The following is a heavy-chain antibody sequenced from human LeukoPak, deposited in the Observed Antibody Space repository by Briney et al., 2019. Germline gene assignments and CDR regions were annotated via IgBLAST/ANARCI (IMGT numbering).Heavy chain of an antibody. Sequence: SETLSLTCTVSGYSISSGYYWGWIRQPPGKGLEWIGSIYHSGSTYYNPSLKSRVTISVDTSKNQFSLKLSSVTAADTAVYYCARTYDGVFDIWGQGTMVTVSS. V-gene: IGHV4-38-2*02. D-gene: IGHD2-8*01. CDR3: ARTYDGVFDI. J-gene: IGHJ3*02. CDR1: GYSISSGYY. CDR2: IYHSGST.